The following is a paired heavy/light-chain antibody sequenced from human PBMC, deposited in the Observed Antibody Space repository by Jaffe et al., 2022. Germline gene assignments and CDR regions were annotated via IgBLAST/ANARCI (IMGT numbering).Heavy chain of an antibody. D-gene: IGHD4-4*01. V-gene: IGHV3-21*01. Sequence: EVQLVESGGGLVKPGGSLRLSCAASGFTFSSYSMNWVRQAPGKGLEWVSSISSSGSYIFYADSVKGRFTISRDNAKNSLYLQMNSLRAEDTAVYYCARDYLHDYSNYPYWYFDLWGRGTLVTVSS. CDR2: ISSSGSYI. CDR3: ARDYLHDYSNYPYWYFDL. CDR1: GFTFSSYS. J-gene: IGHJ2*01.
Light chain of an antibody. CDR2: GAS. J-gene: IGKJ2*01. V-gene: IGKV3-20*01. CDR1: QSVSSSY. Sequence: EIVLTQSPGTLSLSPGERATLSCRTSQSVSSSYLAWYQQKPGQAPRLLISGASSRATGIPDRFSGSGSGTDFTLTISRLEPEDFAVYYCQQYGTSPRTFGQGTKLEIK. CDR3: QQYGTSPRT.